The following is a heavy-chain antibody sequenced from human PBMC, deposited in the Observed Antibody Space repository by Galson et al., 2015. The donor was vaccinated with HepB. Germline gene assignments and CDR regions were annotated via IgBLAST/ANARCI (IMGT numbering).Heavy chain of an antibody. J-gene: IGHJ6*02. D-gene: IGHD2-21*02. Sequence: SCAVSGFTLGDYSMSWFRQAPGKGLEWVGFITSKAYGGTTEYAASVKGRFTISRDDSKSIAFLQINSLKSEDTAVYYCSRSHYGGDRYHYYGMDVWGQGTTVTVSS. V-gene: IGHV3-49*03. CDR2: ITSKAYGGTT. CDR1: GFTLGDYS. CDR3: SRSHYGGDRYHYYGMDV.